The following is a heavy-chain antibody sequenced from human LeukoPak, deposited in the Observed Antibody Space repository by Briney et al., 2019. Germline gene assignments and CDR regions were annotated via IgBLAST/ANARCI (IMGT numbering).Heavy chain of an antibody. CDR2: IIPIFGTA. D-gene: IGHD1-26*01. CDR3: ARSPVGANYYDY. V-gene: IGHV1-69*13. Sequence: ASVKVSCKASGGTFSSYAISWVRQAPGQGLEWMGGIIPIFGTANYAQKFQGRVTITADESTSTVYMELSSLKSEDTAVYYCARSPVGANYYDYWGQGTLVTASS. CDR1: GGTFSSYA. J-gene: IGHJ4*02.